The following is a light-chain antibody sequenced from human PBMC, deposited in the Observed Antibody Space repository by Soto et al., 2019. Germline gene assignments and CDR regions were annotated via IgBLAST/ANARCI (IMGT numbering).Light chain of an antibody. J-gene: IGKJ3*01. Sequence: AIRMTQSPSSFSASTGDRVTITCRASQGISSYLAWYQQKPGKAPKLLIYAASTLQSGVPSRFSGRGSGTDFTLTISGLQSEDYATYYCQQYYSYPLTFGPGTKVDI. V-gene: IGKV1-8*01. CDR2: AAS. CDR3: QQYYSYPLT. CDR1: QGISSY.